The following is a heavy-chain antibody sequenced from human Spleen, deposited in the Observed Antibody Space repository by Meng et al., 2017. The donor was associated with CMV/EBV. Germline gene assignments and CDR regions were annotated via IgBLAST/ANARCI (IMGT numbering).Heavy chain of an antibody. CDR1: GGSVSSSFYY. D-gene: IGHD4-11*01. Sequence: GSLRLSCTVSGGSVSSSFYYWGWIRQPPGKGLEWIGSVYDNGSTYYNPSLKSRVTMSVDTSKNQFSLMLRSVTAADTAVYYCARAARGYSLDWGQGTLVTVSS. V-gene: IGHV4-39*01. CDR2: VYDNGST. J-gene: IGHJ4*02. CDR3: ARAARGYSLD.